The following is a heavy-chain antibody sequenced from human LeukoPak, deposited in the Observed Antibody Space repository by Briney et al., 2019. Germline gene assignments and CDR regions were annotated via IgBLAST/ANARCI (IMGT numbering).Heavy chain of an antibody. CDR1: GYTFTDYF. V-gene: IGHV1-2*02. CDR3: ARAGFESYFGGS. Sequence: GASVKVSCKASGYTFTDYFLHWVRQAPGQGLEWMGWINPNSGGTNYAQKFQGRVTMTRDTSISTAYMELSRLRSDDTAVYYCARAGFESYFGGSWGQGTLVTVSP. CDR2: INPNSGGT. J-gene: IGHJ5*02. D-gene: IGHD3-10*01.